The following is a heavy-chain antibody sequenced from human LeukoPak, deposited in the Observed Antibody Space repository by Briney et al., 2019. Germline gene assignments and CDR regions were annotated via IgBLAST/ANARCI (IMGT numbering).Heavy chain of an antibody. J-gene: IGHJ4*02. CDR3: ARDFLPTWYSSGWYFDY. D-gene: IGHD6-19*01. CDR2: ISAYNGNT. CDR1: GYTFTSYG. Sequence: ASVKVSCKASGYTFTSYGISWVRQAPGQGLEWMGWISAYNGNTNYAQQLQGRVTMTTDTSTSTAYMELRSLRSDDTAVYYCARDFLPTWYSSGWYFDYWGQGTLVTVSS. V-gene: IGHV1-18*01.